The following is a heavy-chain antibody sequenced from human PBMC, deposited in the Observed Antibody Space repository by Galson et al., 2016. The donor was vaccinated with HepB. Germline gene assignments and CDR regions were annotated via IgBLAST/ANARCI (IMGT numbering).Heavy chain of an antibody. Sequence: SLRLSCAASGFTFSSYSMNWVRQAPGKGLEWVSSVSSISSHIHYADSVKGRFTISRDNAKNSLYLQMNSLRAEDTAVYYCARERSYYDSSGSGFDPWGQGTLVTVSS. D-gene: IGHD3-22*01. CDR2: VSSISSHI. J-gene: IGHJ5*02. CDR1: GFTFSSYS. CDR3: ARERSYYDSSGSGFDP. V-gene: IGHV3-21*01.